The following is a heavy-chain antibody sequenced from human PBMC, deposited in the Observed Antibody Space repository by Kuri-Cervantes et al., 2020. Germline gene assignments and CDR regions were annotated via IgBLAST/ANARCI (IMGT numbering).Heavy chain of an antibody. CDR1: GFIFSSYS. CDR2: ITGSSSTI. J-gene: IGHJ4*02. CDR3: ARGLRGSGGYYDY. V-gene: IGHV3-48*01. Sequence: GESLKISWAASGFIFSSYSMNWVRQAPGRGLEWVSYITGSSSTIYYADSVKGRFTISRDNAKNSLYLHMNSPRAEDTAVYYCARGLRGSGGYYDYWGQGTLVTVSS. D-gene: IGHD3-22*01.